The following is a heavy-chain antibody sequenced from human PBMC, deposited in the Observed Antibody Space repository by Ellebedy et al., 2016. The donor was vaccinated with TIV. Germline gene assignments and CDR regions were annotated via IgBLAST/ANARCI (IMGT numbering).Heavy chain of an antibody. J-gene: IGHJ4*02. D-gene: IGHD7-27*01. CDR3: AKDPMGTYSFDY. V-gene: IGHV3-43*01. CDR1: GFTFADYT. Sequence: PGGSLRLSCAASGFTFADYTMNWVRQAPGKGLEWVSLMSWGGGSTYYADSVKGRFTISRDNSKHSLYLQMNSLRTEDTALYYCAKDPMGTYSFDYWGQGTLVTVSS. CDR2: MSWGGGST.